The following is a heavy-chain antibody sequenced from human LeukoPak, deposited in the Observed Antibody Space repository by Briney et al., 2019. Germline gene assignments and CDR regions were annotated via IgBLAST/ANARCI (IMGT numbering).Heavy chain of an antibody. CDR3: ARNRRRIWFGESDAFDI. CDR1: GFTFDDYG. V-gene: IGHV3-20*04. CDR2: INWNGGST. D-gene: IGHD3-10*01. J-gene: IGHJ3*02. Sequence: GGSLRLSCAASGFTFDDYGMSWVRQAPGKGLEWVSGINWNGGSTGYADSVKGRFTISRDNAKNSLYLQMNSLRAEDTALYYCARNRRRIWFGESDAFDIWGQGTMVTVSS.